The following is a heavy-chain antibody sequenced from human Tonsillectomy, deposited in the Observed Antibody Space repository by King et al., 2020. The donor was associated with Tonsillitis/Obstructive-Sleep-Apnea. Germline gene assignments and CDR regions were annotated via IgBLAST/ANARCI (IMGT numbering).Heavy chain of an antibody. CDR2: SYYSGDT. J-gene: IGHJ6*03. CDR3: VRHAHDWHSYYYMDV. V-gene: IGHV4-39*01. Sequence: QLQESGPGLVKPSETLSLTCSVSGGSVSSRDYYWGWIRQPPGKGLEWIASSYYSGDTYYNPSLESRVTISVDTSKNQFSLKLTSVTAADTSVYYCVRHAHDWHSYYYMDVWGKGTAVTVSS. CDR1: GGSVSSRDYY. D-gene: IGHD3-9*01.